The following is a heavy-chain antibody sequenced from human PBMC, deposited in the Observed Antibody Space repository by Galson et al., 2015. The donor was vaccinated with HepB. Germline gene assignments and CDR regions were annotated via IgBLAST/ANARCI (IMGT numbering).Heavy chain of an antibody. D-gene: IGHD4-17*01. CDR1: GFTFSSYA. V-gene: IGHV3-23*01. CDR3: ANYGDYRNFDY. J-gene: IGHJ4*02. CDR2: ISGSGGST. Sequence: SLRLSCAASGFTFSSYAMSWVRQAPGKGLEWVSAISGSGGSTYYADSVKGRFTISRDNSKNTLYLQMNSLRAEGTAVYYCANYGDYRNFDYWGQGTLVTVSS.